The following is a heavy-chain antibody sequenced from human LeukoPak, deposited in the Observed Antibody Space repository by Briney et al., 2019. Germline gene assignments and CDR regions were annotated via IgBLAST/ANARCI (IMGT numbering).Heavy chain of an antibody. V-gene: IGHV4-39*01. D-gene: IGHD4-17*01. CDR3: ARSAGDYADY. CDR2: IYYSGST. CDR1: GGSISSSSYY. J-gene: IGHJ4*02. Sequence: SETLSLTCTVSGGSISSSSYYWGWIRQPPGKGLEWIGSIYYSGSTYYNPSLKSRVTISVDTSKNQFSLKLSSVTAADTAVYYCARSAGDYADYWGQGPWSPSPQ.